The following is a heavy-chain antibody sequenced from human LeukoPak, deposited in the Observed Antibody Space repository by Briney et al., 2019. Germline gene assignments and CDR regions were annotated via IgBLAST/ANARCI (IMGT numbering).Heavy chain of an antibody. J-gene: IGHJ4*02. D-gene: IGHD3-9*01. CDR1: GFTFSSYG. Sequence: GGSLRLSCAASGFTFSSYGMHWVRQAPGKGLEWVAFIRYDGSNKYYADSVKGRFTISRDNSKNTLYLQMNSLRAEDTAVYYCAKVPSSSGLLRYFDWSIDYWGQGTLVTVSS. CDR2: IRYDGSNK. CDR3: AKVPSSSGLLRYFDWSIDY. V-gene: IGHV3-30*02.